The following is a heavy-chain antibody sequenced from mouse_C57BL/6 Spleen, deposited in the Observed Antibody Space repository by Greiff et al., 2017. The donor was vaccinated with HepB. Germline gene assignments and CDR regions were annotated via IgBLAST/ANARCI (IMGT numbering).Heavy chain of an antibody. CDR2: IWSGGST. J-gene: IGHJ3*01. CDR3: ARNGEEGNLAY. Sequence: QVQLQQPGPGLVQPSQSLSITCTVSGFSLTSYGVHWVRQSPGQGLEWLGVIWSGGSTDYNAAFISRLSISKDNSKSQVFFKMNSLQADDTAIYYCARNGEEGNLAYWGQGTLVTVSA. V-gene: IGHV2-2*01. D-gene: IGHD2-1*01. CDR1: GFSLTSYG.